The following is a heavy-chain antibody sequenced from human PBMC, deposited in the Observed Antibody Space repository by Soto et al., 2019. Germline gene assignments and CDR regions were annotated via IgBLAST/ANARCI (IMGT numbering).Heavy chain of an antibody. CDR2: ISYRGST. J-gene: IGHJ4*02. V-gene: IGHV4-59*02. D-gene: IGHD3-10*01. Sequence: SGTLSLTCTVSGGSVSVHFWSWIRQPPGKGLEWIGYISYRGSTDYNPSLRSRLTISVDTSKNQFSLQLTSVTAADTAVYYCAREIPSSGYFDYWGQGTLVTVSS. CDR1: GGSVSVHF. CDR3: AREIPSSGYFDY.